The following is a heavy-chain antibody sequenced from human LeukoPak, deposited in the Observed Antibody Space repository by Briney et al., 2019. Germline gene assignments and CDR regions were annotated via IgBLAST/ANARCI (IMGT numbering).Heavy chain of an antibody. Sequence: GGSLRLSCTASGFTFSTYSMNWVRQAPGRGLEWVSYISGSSSSSDCGAMQYADSVKGRFTISRDNARDSLFLQMNSLRAEDTAVYYCARDAPYHATETTSVEFDYWGQGTLVTVSS. J-gene: IGHJ4*02. D-gene: IGHD4-17*01. V-gene: IGHV3-48*04. CDR1: GFTFSTYS. CDR3: ARDAPYHATETTSVEFDY. CDR2: ISGSSSSSDCGAM.